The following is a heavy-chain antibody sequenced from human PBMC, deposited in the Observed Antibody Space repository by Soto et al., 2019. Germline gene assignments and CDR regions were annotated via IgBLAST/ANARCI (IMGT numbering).Heavy chain of an antibody. CDR1: GGSVTNSSYY. D-gene: IGHD4-17*01. CDR2: VYYRGRS. CDR3: VSQRTTVPTQAYFDY. J-gene: IGHJ4*02. Sequence: SETLSLTCTVSGGSVTNSSYYWGWIRQSPGKGLEWIGSVYYRGRSYSKSSVKSRVTISVDTSKNRFSLSLNSVTASDTAVYFCVSQRTTVPTQAYFDYWGQGALVTVPQ. V-gene: IGHV4-39*01.